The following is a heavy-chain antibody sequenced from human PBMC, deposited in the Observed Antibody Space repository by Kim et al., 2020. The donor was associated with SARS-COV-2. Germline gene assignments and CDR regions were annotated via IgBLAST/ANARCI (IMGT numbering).Heavy chain of an antibody. Sequence: ASVKVSCKASGYTFTSYYMHWVRQAPGQGLEWMGIINPSGGSTSYAQKFQGRVTMTRDTSTSTVYMELSSLRSEDTAVYYCAREGSKEMATINLPFDYWGQGTLVTVSS. D-gene: IGHD5-12*01. CDR1: GYTFTSYY. CDR3: AREGSKEMATINLPFDY. J-gene: IGHJ4*02. V-gene: IGHV1-46*01. CDR2: INPSGGST.